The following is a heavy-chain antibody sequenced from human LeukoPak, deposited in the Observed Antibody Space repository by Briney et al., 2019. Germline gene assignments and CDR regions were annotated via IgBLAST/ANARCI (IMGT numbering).Heavy chain of an antibody. CDR2: IYYSGST. CDR1: GGSISSYY. J-gene: IGHJ4*02. Sequence: SETLSLTCTVSGGSISSYYWSWIRQPPGKGLEWIGYIYYSGSTYYNPSLKSRVTISVDTSKNQFSLKLSSVTAADTAVYYCARGPDDYGDYGGDYWGQGTLVTVSS. CDR3: ARGPDDYGDYGGDY. V-gene: IGHV4-59*12. D-gene: IGHD4-17*01.